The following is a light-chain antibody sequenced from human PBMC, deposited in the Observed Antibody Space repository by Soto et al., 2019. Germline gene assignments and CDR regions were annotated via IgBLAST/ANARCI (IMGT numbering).Light chain of an antibody. J-gene: IGKJ1*01. CDR3: QHYDEYPWT. V-gene: IGKV1-5*01. CDR2: DAS. CDR1: QTVSAS. Sequence: DIQMTQSPSTLSSCVGDIVTISVRATQTVSASLAWYQQKPGEAPSLLIYDASSLESGVPSRFSGGGSETEFTLTISSLQPDDVATYYCQHYDEYPWTFGQGTKVDI.